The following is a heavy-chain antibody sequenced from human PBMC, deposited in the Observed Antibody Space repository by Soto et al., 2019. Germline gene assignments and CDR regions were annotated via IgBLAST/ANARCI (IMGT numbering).Heavy chain of an antibody. CDR3: ARFRERPWELLFAFDI. V-gene: IGHV3-21*01. Sequence: GGSLRLSCAASGFTFSSYSMNWVRQAPGKGLEWVSSISSSSSYIYYADSVKGRFTISRDNAKNSLYLQMNSLRAEDTAVYYCARFRERPWELLFAFDIWGQGTMVTVSS. J-gene: IGHJ3*02. CDR2: ISSSSSYI. D-gene: IGHD1-26*01. CDR1: GFTFSSYS.